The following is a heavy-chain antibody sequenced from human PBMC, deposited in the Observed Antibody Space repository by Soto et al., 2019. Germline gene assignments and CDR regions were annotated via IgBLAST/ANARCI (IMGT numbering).Heavy chain of an antibody. CDR1: DGSMNTYY. CDR3: ARGSGNPFDY. D-gene: IGHD2-15*01. CDR2: IYSSGST. J-gene: IGHJ4*02. V-gene: IGHV4-59*01. Sequence: SETLSLTCSVSDGSMNTYYWSWIRQPPGKGLEWIGYIYSSGSTNYKLSLKSRVVFSVDTSKNQFSLKLSSVTAADTAVYYCARGSGNPFDYWGQGTLVTVSS.